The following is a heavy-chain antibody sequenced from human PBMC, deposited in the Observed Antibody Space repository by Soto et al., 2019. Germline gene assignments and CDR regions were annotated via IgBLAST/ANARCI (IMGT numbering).Heavy chain of an antibody. CDR2: IDPSDSYT. J-gene: IGHJ6*02. CDR1: GYSITSYW. V-gene: IGHV5-10-1*01. CDR3: AISIAAAGNNYYYSGMDV. Sequence: PGESLKISCKGSGYSITSYWISWVRQMPGKGLEWMGRIDPSDSYTNYSPSFQGHVTISADKSISTAYRQWSSVKASDTAMYYCAISIAAAGNNYYYSGMDVGGQGTTVTV. D-gene: IGHD6-13*01.